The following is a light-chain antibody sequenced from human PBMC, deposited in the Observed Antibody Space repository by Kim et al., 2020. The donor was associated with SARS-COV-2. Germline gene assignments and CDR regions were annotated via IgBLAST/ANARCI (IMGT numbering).Light chain of an antibody. Sequence: LSPGERAPLSCRASQSVSSYLAWYQQKPGQAPRLLIYDASNRATGIPARFSGSGSGTDFTLTISSLEPEDFALYYCQQRSNWPPYTFGQGTKLEI. J-gene: IGKJ2*01. CDR2: DAS. CDR1: QSVSSY. CDR3: QQRSNWPPYT. V-gene: IGKV3-11*01.